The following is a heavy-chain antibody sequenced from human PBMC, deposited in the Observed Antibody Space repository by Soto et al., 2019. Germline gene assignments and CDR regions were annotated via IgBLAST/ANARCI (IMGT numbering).Heavy chain of an antibody. J-gene: IGHJ4*02. CDR1: GYTFTNYG. CDR2: ISAYNGNT. CDR3: AREYCSSTSCYGVDH. V-gene: IGHV1-18*01. Sequence: GASVKVSCKASGYTFTNYGISWVRQAPGQGLEWMGWISAYNGNTNYAQKLQGRVTMTTDTSTSTAYMELRSLRSDDTAVYYCAREYCSSTSCYGVDHWGQGTLVTVSS. D-gene: IGHD2-2*01.